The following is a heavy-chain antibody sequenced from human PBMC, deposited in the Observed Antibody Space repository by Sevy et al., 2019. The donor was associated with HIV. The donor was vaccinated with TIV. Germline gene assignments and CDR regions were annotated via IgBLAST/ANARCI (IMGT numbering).Heavy chain of an antibody. D-gene: IGHD3-16*01. CDR1: GGTFSSYG. Sequence: ASGKVSCKASGGTFSSYGITWVRQAPGQGLEWMGEIIPIFGSANYGQTFQGRVTMTADQSTSTAYMELSSLRSDDTAVYYCARGGGLSPHHWLDPWGQGTLVTVSS. V-gene: IGHV1-69*13. J-gene: IGHJ5*02. CDR2: IIPIFGSA. CDR3: ARGGGLSPHHWLDP.